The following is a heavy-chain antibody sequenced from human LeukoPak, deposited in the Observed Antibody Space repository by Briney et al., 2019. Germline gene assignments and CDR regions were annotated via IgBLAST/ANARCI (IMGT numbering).Heavy chain of an antibody. CDR2: IYSGGST. V-gene: IGHV3-53*01. Sequence: PGGSLRLSCAASGFTVSSNYMSWVRQAPGKGLEWVSVIYSGGSTYYADSVKGRFTISRDNSKNTLYLQMNSLRAEDTAVYYCARDSAGGYYYYYMDVWGKGTTVTVSS. J-gene: IGHJ6*03. CDR3: ARDSAGGYYYYYMDV. CDR1: GFTVSSNY. D-gene: IGHD3-10*01.